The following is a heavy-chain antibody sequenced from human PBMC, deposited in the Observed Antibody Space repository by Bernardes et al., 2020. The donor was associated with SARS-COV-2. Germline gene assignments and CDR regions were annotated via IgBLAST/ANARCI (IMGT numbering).Heavy chain of an antibody. CDR3: AKGPRIWNGDY. Sequence: WGTLRLSCAASGFTFSSYAMSWIRQAPGKGLEWVSGISGGGGSTYYADSVKGRFTVSRDNSKNTLYLQVHSLRAEHTAVYYCAKGPRIWNGDYWGQGTLGTVSS. CDR2: ISGGGGST. V-gene: IGHV3-23*01. J-gene: IGHJ4*02. D-gene: IGHD1-1*01. CDR1: GFTFSSYA.